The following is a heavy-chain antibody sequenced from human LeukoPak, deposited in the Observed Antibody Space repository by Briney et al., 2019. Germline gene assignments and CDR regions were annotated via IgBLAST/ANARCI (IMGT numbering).Heavy chain of an antibody. CDR1: GYTFTSYG. D-gene: IGHD3-10*01. CDR3: ARGPTLITMVRGVINT. J-gene: IGHJ5*02. CDR2: ISTYKGNT. Sequence: GASVKVSCKASGYTFTSYGISWVRQAPGQGLEWVGWISTYKGNTNYAQKFQGRVTMTRNTSISTAYMELSSLRSEDTAVYYCARGPTLITMVRGVINTWGQGTLVTVSS. V-gene: IGHV1-18*01.